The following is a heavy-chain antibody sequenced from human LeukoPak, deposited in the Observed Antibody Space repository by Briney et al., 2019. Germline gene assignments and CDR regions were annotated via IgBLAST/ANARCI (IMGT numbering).Heavy chain of an antibody. CDR2: INHSGST. V-gene: IGHV4-34*01. CDR3: ARGRGYPLSRLRKYYYGMDV. Sequence: PSETLSLTCAVYGGSFSGYYWSWIRQPPGKGLEWIGEINHSGSTNYNPSLKSRVTISVDTSKNQFSLKLSSVTAADTAVYYCARGRGYPLSRLRKYYYGMDVWGQGTTVTVSS. D-gene: IGHD3-22*01. CDR1: GGSFSGYY. J-gene: IGHJ6*02.